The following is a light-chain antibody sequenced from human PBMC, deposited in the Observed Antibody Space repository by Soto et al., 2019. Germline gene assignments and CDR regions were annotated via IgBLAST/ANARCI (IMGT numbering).Light chain of an antibody. CDR2: GVS. CDR1: HSFTTT. V-gene: IGKV3-15*01. CDR3: QQYNKWPPPT. J-gene: IGKJ4*02. Sequence: EIVLTQSPATLSVSPGERATLSCRASHSFTTTLAWYQQKPGQAPRLLIYGVSSRATGIPARFSGSGSGTEFTLTISSLQSEDVAVYYCQQYNKWPPPTFGGGTKVEIK.